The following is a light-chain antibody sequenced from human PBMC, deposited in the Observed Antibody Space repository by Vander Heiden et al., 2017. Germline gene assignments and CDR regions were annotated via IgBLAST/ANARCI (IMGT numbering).Light chain of an antibody. Sequence: SYELTQPSSVSVSPRQTARITCSGDVLAKKYARWFQQKPGQPPVLVIYKDSERPSGIPERFSGSSSGTTVTLTISGAQVEDEADYYCYSAADNNRVFGGGTKLTVL. CDR1: VLAKKY. CDR2: KDS. CDR3: YSAADNNRV. J-gene: IGLJ3*02. V-gene: IGLV3-27*01.